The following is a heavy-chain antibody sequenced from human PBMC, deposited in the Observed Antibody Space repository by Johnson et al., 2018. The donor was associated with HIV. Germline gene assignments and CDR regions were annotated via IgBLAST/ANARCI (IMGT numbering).Heavy chain of an antibody. V-gene: IGHV3-11*04. CDR3: ARSVKAGRPVDI. CDR2: ISGSDGAI. D-gene: IGHD6-19*01. J-gene: IGHJ3*02. Sequence: QVQLVESGGGWVKPGGSLSLSCAASGFTFSDSYMNWIRQAPGKGLEWVSYISGSDGAIWYADSVKGRFTVSRDNAKNSFYLQMNSLRAEDTAVYYCARSVKAGRPVDIWGQGTLVTVSS. CDR1: GFTFSDSY.